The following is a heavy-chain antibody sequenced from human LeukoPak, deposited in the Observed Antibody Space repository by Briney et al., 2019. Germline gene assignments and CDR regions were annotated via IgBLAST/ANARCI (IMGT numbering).Heavy chain of an antibody. Sequence: GGSLRLSCAASGFTFSSYAMSWVRQAPGKGLEWVSAISGSGGSTYYADSVKGRFTISRDNSKNTLYLQMNSLRAEGTAVYYCAKDGIGGWYSLGYFQHWGQGTLVTVSS. D-gene: IGHD6-19*01. CDR3: AKDGIGGWYSLGYFQH. V-gene: IGHV3-23*01. CDR1: GFTFSSYA. J-gene: IGHJ1*01. CDR2: ISGSGGST.